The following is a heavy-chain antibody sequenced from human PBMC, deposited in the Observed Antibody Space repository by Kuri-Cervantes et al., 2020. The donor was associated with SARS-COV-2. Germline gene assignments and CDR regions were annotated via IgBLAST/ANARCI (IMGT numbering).Heavy chain of an antibody. CDR2: IKQDGSEK. CDR1: GFTFSSYW. D-gene: IGHD2-2*02. Sequence: GGSLRLSCAASGFTFSSYWMSWVRQAPGKGLEWMANIKQDGSEKYYVDSVKGRFTISRDNAKNSLYLQMNSLRAEDTAVYYCAIGYCSSTGCYRPYYFDYWGQGTLVTVSS. V-gene: IGHV3-7*05. J-gene: IGHJ4*02. CDR3: AIGYCSSTGCYRPYYFDY.